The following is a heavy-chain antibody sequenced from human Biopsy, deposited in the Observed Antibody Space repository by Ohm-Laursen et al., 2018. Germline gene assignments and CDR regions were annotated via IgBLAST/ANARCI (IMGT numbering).Heavy chain of an antibody. CDR2: ISYTGYT. J-gene: IGHJ4*02. V-gene: IGHV4-59*11. CDR1: GGSFTGHY. D-gene: IGHD4-23*01. Sequence: SQTLSLTCPVSGGSFTGHYWSWIRQPPGEGLEWIGHISYTGYTSYNASLKSRVTISVDTSRNHFSLRFSSLTAADTAVYYCARGSNDFGGLYFPRWGQGTLLTVSS. CDR3: ARGSNDFGGLYFPR.